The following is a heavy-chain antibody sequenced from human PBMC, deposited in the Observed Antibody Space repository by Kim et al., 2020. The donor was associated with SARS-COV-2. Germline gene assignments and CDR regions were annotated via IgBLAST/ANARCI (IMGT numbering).Heavy chain of an antibody. V-gene: IGHV1-2*02. CDR2: INPNSGGT. Sequence: ASVKVSCKASGYTFTGYYMHWVRQAPGQGLEWMGWINPNSGGTNYAQKFQGRVTMTRDTSISTAYMELSRLRSDDTAVYYCARFPPPPSSGFDYWGQGTLVTVSS. CDR1: GYTFTGYY. CDR3: ARFPPPPSSGFDY. D-gene: IGHD6-19*01. J-gene: IGHJ4*02.